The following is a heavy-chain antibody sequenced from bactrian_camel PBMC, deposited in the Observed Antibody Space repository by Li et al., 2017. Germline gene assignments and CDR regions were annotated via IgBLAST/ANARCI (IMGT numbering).Heavy chain of an antibody. CDR1: GYTYGEYC. Sequence: HVQLVESGGGSVQAGGSLRLSCVASGYTYGEYCVGWFRQAPGKEREGVAAIYTGGGSTYYADSVKGRFTISQDNAKNTLYLQMNSLRPEDTAMYYRAASLGKAYCHATFFLSRQRPNFGYMGQGTQVTVS. V-gene: IGHV3S1*01. D-gene: IGHD5*01. CDR2: IYTGGGST. J-gene: IGHJ4*01.